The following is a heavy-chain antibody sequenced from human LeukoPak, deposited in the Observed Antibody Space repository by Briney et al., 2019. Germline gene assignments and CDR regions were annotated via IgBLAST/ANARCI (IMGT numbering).Heavy chain of an antibody. V-gene: IGHV3-48*03. Sequence: GGSLRLSCAASGFTFSSYEMNWVRQAPGKGLEWVSYISSSGSTIYYADSVKGRFTISRDNAKNSLYLQMNSLRAEDTAVYYCAKGSGYRSDKNWFDPWGQGTLVTVSS. D-gene: IGHD5-18*01. CDR2: ISSSGSTI. CDR1: GFTFSSYE. CDR3: AKGSGYRSDKNWFDP. J-gene: IGHJ5*02.